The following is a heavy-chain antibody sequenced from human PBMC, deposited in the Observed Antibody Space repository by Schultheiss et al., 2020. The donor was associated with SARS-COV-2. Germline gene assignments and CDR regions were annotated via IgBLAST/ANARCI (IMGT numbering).Heavy chain of an antibody. D-gene: IGHD1-26*01. Sequence: GGSLRLSCAASGFTFSSYGMHWVRQAPGKGLEWVAVISYDGSNKYYADSVKGRFTISRDNSKNTLYLQMNSLRAEDTAVYFCARDPMGVTGSFFDFWGQGTLVTVSS. CDR2: ISYDGSNK. J-gene: IGHJ4*02. V-gene: IGHV3-33*05. CDR3: ARDPMGVTGSFFDF. CDR1: GFTFSSYG.